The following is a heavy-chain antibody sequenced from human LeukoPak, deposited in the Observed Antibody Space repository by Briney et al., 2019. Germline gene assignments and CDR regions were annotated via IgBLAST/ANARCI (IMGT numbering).Heavy chain of an antibody. J-gene: IGHJ4*02. CDR3: ARQHPPPRISLVRGVEY. Sequence: SETLSLTCAVSGYSISSAYYWGWIRQPPGKGLEWIGTIYHSGNTYYNPSLKSRGTISEDTSKNQFSLNMSSVTAADTAVYYCARQHPPPRISLVRGVEYWGQGTLVTVSS. V-gene: IGHV4-38-2*01. CDR1: GYSISSAYY. D-gene: IGHD3-10*01. CDR2: IYHSGNT.